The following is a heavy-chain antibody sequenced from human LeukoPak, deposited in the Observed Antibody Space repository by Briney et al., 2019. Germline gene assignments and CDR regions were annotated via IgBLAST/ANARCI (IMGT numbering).Heavy chain of an antibody. D-gene: IGHD4/OR15-4a*01. Sequence: GGSLTLSCAASGFPFSSYATHWVRQAPGKGLEYVSAISSNGGSTYYANSVKGRFTISRDNSKNTLYLQMGSLRAEDMAVYYCATERVRSFDPWGHGNPVSVSS. CDR2: ISSNGGST. CDR3: ATERVRSFDP. V-gene: IGHV3-64*01. CDR1: GFPFSSYA. J-gene: IGHJ5*02.